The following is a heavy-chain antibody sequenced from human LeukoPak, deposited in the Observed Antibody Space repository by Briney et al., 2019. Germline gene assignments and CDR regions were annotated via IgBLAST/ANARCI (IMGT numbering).Heavy chain of an antibody. V-gene: IGHV3-48*03. CDR1: GFTFSSYE. D-gene: IGHD3-9*01. CDR2: IGSGIGTI. Sequence: GGSLRLSCAASGFTFSSYEMNWVRQAPGKGLEWVSYIGSGIGTIFYADSVKGRFTISRDNAKNSLYIEMNNLRVEDTAVYSCARGDGGDDILTGYYDYWGQGSLVTVSS. CDR3: ARGDGGDDILTGYYDY. J-gene: IGHJ4*02.